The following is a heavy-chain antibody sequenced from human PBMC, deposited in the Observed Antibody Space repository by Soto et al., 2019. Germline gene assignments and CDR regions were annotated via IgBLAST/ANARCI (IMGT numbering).Heavy chain of an antibody. Sequence: EVQLLESGGGLVQPGGSLRLSCAASGFTFSSYAMSWVRQAPGKGLEWVSAISGSGGSTYYADSVKGRFTISRDNPQNTLYRQRKSLRAEDTAVYYCANPAMRTYCSSTSCHNWFDPWGQGTLVTVSS. D-gene: IGHD2-2*01. CDR3: ANPAMRTYCSSTSCHNWFDP. CDR2: ISGSGGST. J-gene: IGHJ5*02. CDR1: GFTFSSYA. V-gene: IGHV3-23*01.